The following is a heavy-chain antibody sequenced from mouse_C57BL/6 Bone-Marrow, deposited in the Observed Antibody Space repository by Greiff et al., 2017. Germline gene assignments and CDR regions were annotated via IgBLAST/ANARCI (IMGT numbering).Heavy chain of an antibody. V-gene: IGHV6-3*01. Sequence: EVKLEESGGGLVQPGGSLKLSCVASGFTFSNYWMNWVRQSPEKGLEWVAQIRLKSDNYATHYAESVQGKFTISRDDSKSSVYLQMNNLRAEDTGIYYCTGEHYDYDGLGGRGTLVTVSA. J-gene: IGHJ3*01. CDR3: TGEHYDYDGL. D-gene: IGHD2-4*01. CDR1: GFTFSNYW. CDR2: IRLKSDNYAT.